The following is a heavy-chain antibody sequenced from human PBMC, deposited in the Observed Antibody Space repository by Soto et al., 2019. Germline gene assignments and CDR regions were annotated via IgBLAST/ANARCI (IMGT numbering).Heavy chain of an antibody. CDR3: ARKEVVPAAILPYYYYYMDV. Sequence: QVQLVQSGAEVKKPGASVKVSCKASGYTFTSYDINWVRQATGQGLEWMGWMNPNSGNTGYAQKFRGRVTMTRNTSISTAYMELSSLRSEDTAVYYCARKEVVPAAILPYYYYYMDVWGKGTTVTVSS. D-gene: IGHD2-2*01. V-gene: IGHV1-8*01. J-gene: IGHJ6*03. CDR2: MNPNSGNT. CDR1: GYTFTSYD.